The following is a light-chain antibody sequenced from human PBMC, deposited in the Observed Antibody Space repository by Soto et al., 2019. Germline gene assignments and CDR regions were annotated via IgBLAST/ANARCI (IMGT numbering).Light chain of an antibody. CDR2: GAS. CDR1: QNIRSR. V-gene: IGKV1-5*01. Sequence: DFQMTQSPSTLSASVGDRVTITCRGSQNIRSRLAWFQQKPGKAPKLLIYGASNRATGIPDRFSGSGSGTEFTLTISSLQSEDLAVYYCLHYNDWPRWTFGQGTKVDIK. J-gene: IGKJ1*01. CDR3: LHYNDWPRWT.